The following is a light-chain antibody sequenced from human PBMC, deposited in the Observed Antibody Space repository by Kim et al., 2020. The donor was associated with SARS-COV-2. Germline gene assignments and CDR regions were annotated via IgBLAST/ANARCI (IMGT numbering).Light chain of an antibody. V-gene: IGLV2-8*01. J-gene: IGLJ1*01. CDR3: SSYAGSDNYV. Sequence: QPVLTQPPSASGSPGQSVTISCTGTSSDVGHYNSVSWYQQHPGKAPKLMIYGVYKRPSGVPDRFSGSKSGNTASLTVSGLQAEDEADYYCSSYAGSDNYVFGTGTKVTVL. CDR1: SSDVGHYNS. CDR2: GVY.